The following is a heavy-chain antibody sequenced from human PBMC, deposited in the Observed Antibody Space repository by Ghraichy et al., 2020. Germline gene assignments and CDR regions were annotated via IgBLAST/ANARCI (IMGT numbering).Heavy chain of an antibody. D-gene: IGHD6-13*01. J-gene: IGHJ5*02. V-gene: IGHV3-23*01. Sequence: GSLRLSCAASGFTFSSSAMSWVRQAPGKGLEWVSTISGGGGYTYYADSVKGRFAISRDNSKNTVHVQMNSLRAEDTAVYYCAKGPYSSSWYDNWGQGTLVTVSS. CDR2: ISGGGGYT. CDR1: GFTFSSSA. CDR3: AKGPYSSSWYDN.